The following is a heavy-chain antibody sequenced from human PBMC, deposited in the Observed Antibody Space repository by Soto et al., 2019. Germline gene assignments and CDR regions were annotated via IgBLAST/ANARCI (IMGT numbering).Heavy chain of an antibody. CDR1: GYTFTSYG. CDR3: ARVVIFGVVKNAFDI. J-gene: IGHJ3*02. D-gene: IGHD3-3*01. CDR2: ISAYNGNT. Sequence: ASVKVSCKASGYTFTSYGISWVRQAPGQGLEWMGWISAYNGNTNYAQKLQGRVTMTTDTSTSTAYMELRSLRSDDTAVYYCARVVIFGVVKNAFDIWGQGTMVTVSS. V-gene: IGHV1-18*04.